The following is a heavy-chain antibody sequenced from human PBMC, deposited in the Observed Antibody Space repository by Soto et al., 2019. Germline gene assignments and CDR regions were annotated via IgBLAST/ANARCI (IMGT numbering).Heavy chain of an antibody. V-gene: IGHV4-31*03. J-gene: IGHJ4*02. CDR3: ARYRWDSGDY. CDR1: GGSISSGGYY. D-gene: IGHD1-26*01. CDR2: IYYSGST. Sequence: QVQLQESGPGLVEPSQTLSLTCTVSGGSISSGGYYWSWVRQHPGKGLEWIGYIYYSGSTYYNPSLKGRVTISVDTYKNQFSLKLSSVTAADTAVYYCARYRWDSGDYWGQGTLVTVSS.